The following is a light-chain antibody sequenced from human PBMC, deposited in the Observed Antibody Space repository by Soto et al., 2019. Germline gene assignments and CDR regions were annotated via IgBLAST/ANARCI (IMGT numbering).Light chain of an antibody. V-gene: IGKV1-5*01. CDR3: QQYDSYSPWT. CDR2: DAS. CDR1: QNIDKW. J-gene: IGKJ1*01. Sequence: DIQMTQSPSTLSASVGDRVTITCRASQNIDKWLAWHQQRPGKAPKLLIYDASSLEIGVPSRFSASGSGTEFTLTISSLQPDDFATYYCQQYDSYSPWTFGQGTKVEIK.